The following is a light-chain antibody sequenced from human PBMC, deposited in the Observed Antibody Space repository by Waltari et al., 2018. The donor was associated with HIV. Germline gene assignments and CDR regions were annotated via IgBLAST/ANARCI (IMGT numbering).Light chain of an antibody. CDR1: SSNVGAGYD. Sequence: QSVLTQPPSVSGAPGQRVTISCTGGSSNVGAGYDVHWYQQLPGTAPKPLIFVNINRPSGVSHRFSGSKSDTSTSLASIGLQAEDEADYYCQSYDSSLTGWVFGGGTKLTVL. CDR3: QSYDSSLTGWV. CDR2: VNI. V-gene: IGLV1-40*01. J-gene: IGLJ3*02.